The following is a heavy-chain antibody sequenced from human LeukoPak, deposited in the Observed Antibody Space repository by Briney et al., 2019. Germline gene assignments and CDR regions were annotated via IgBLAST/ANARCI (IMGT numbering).Heavy chain of an antibody. CDR3: ARDGLPVALTS. D-gene: IGHD2-2*01. J-gene: IGHJ5*02. V-gene: IGHV3-7*01. CDR1: GFTFTRDW. CDR2: INPDESEK. Sequence: GGSLRLSCIASGFTFTRDWMAWVRQAPGKGLEWVANINPDESEKNYVDSVKGRFTISRDNAKNSVFLRMNSLSAEDTAVYYCARDGLPVALTSWGRGTLVTVTS.